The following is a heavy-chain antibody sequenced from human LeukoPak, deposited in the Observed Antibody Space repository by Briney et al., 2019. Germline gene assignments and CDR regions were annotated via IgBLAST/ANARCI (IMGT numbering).Heavy chain of an antibody. J-gene: IGHJ5*02. CDR1: GFTFSSYA. V-gene: IGHV3-30*01. CDR3: ARDRRNGYNTVGWFDP. D-gene: IGHD5-24*01. Sequence: PGGSLRLSCAASGFTFSSYAMHWVRQAPGKGLEWVAVMSYDGSNKYYADSVKGRFTISRDNSKNTLYLQMNSLRAEDTAVYYCARDRRNGYNTVGWFDPWGQGTLVTVSS. CDR2: MSYDGSNK.